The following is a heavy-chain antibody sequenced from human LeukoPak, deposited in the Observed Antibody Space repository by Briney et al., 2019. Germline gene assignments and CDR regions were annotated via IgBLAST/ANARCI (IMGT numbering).Heavy chain of an antibody. Sequence: GGSLGLSCAAPGFTVITNDMTWGRHAPGKGLEWVSVTKYADSVQGRFTISRDNSKNTLYLEMNSLSPDDTAVYYCARGVEPLAANTLAYWGQGTLVTVSS. J-gene: IGHJ4*02. V-gene: IGHV3-53*01. CDR3: ARGVEPLAANTLAY. D-gene: IGHD1-14*01. CDR1: GFTVITND. CDR2: T.